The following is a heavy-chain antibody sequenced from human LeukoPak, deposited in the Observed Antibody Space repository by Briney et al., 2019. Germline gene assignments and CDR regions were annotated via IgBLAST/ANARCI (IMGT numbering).Heavy chain of an antibody. CDR2: INPNSGGT. D-gene: IGHD3-22*01. Sequence: ASVKVSCKASGYTFTGYYMHWVRQAPGQGLEWMGRINPNSGGTNYAQKFQGRVTMTRDTSISTAYMELSRLRSDDTAVYYCASVYYDSSGYWDASDIWGQGTMVTVSS. V-gene: IGHV1-2*06. CDR3: ASVYYDSSGYWDASDI. CDR1: GYTFTGYY. J-gene: IGHJ3*02.